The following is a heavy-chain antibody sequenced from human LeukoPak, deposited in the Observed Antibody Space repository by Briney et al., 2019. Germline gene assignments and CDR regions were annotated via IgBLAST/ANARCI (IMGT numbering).Heavy chain of an antibody. J-gene: IGHJ4*02. CDR2: ITSSGTTT. CDR3: ARDPDYGDPY. V-gene: IGHV3-11*01. D-gene: IGHD4-17*01. CDR1: GFTLTDHY. Sequence: KSGGSLRLSCTVSGFTLTDHYMSWFRQSPGRGLEWISWITSSGTTTDYADSVKGRFTISRDNTKNSVCLQMSSLRADDTAVYYCARDPDYGDPYWGQGTLVTVSS.